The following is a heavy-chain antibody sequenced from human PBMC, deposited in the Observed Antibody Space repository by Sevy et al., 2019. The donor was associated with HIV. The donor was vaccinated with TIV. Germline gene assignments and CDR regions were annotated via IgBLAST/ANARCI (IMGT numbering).Heavy chain of an antibody. J-gene: IGHJ4*02. V-gene: IGHV1-46*01. Sequence: ASVKVSCKASGDTFTNNYIHWVRQAPGQGLEWMGMVDPSAGNTTYAQKFQGRVTMTRDTSTSILYMDLSSLRSEDTAVYYCGIADPDQHFDSWGQGTLVTVSS. CDR3: GIADPDQHFDS. CDR1: GDTFTNNY. CDR2: VDPSAGNT.